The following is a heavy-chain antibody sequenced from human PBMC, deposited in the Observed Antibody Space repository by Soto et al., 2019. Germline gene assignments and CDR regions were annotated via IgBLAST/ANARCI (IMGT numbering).Heavy chain of an antibody. CDR1: GFTFSSYS. V-gene: IGHV3-21*01. CDR3: ASERGTPENSGSCPVGYYYYYYGMDV. J-gene: IGHJ6*02. D-gene: IGHD1-26*01. Sequence: GGSLRLSCAASGFTFSSYSMNWVRQAPGKGLEWVSSISSSSSYIYYADSVKGRFTISRDNAKNSLYLQMNSLRAEDTAVYYCASERGTPENSGSCPVGYYYYYYGMDVWGQGTTVTVSS. CDR2: ISSSSSYI.